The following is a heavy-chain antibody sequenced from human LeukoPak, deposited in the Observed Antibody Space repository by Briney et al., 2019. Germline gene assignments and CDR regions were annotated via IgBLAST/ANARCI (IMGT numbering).Heavy chain of an antibody. Sequence: GRSLRLSCAASGFTFGSYAFHWVRQAPGKGLEWLAIISYDGSNINYVDSLKGRFTISRDDSEKTLYLQMNSLSAEDTAVYYCARSNGYTYGLLDFWGQGALVTVSS. J-gene: IGHJ4*02. V-gene: IGHV3-30*04. D-gene: IGHD5-18*01. CDR2: ISYDGSNI. CDR3: ARSNGYTYGLLDF. CDR1: GFTFGSYA.